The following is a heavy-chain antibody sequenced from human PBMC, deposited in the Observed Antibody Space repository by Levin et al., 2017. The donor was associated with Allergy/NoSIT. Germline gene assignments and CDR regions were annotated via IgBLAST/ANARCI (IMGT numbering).Heavy chain of an antibody. CDR3: ARQSIAAAGEYYYYGMDG. V-gene: IGHV1-2*04. Sequence: ASVKVSCKASGYTFTGYYMHWVRQAPGQGLEWMGWINPNSGGTNYAQKFQGWVTMTRDTSISTAYMELSRLRSDDTAVYYCARQSIAAAGEYYYYGMDGWGQGTTVTVSS. J-gene: IGHJ6*02. D-gene: IGHD6-13*01. CDR2: INPNSGGT. CDR1: GYTFTGYY.